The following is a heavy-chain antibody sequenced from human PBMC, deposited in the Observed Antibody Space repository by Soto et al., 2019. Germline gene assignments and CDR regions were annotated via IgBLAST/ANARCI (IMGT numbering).Heavy chain of an antibody. V-gene: IGHV4-34*01. CDR1: GECCSGYY. CDR3: ASFDPDCSSTSCKGGPWFDR. Sequence: SHTCAVYGECCSGYYRSCISKPPGKGLEWIGEINHSGSTNYNPSLKSRVTLSVDTSKNPFSLTLSSVTAADTAVYYCASFDPDCSSTSCKGGPWFDRSGQGTLVTVSS. D-gene: IGHD2-2*01. CDR2: INHSGST. J-gene: IGHJ5*02.